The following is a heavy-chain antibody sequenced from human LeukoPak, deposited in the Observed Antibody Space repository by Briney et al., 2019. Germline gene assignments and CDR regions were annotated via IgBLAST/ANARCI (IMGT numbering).Heavy chain of an antibody. Sequence: GGSLRLSCVASGFTLSNHEMNWVRQAPGKGLEWVSYVSASGITIHYADSVKGRFAISRDNSKNSLFLEMNSVRAEDTAVYDCARGGMVRGHRGWFDPWGQATLVTVSS. D-gene: IGHD3-10*01. J-gene: IGHJ5*02. CDR3: ARGGMVRGHRGWFDP. CDR2: VSASGITI. CDR1: GFTLSNHE. V-gene: IGHV3-48*03.